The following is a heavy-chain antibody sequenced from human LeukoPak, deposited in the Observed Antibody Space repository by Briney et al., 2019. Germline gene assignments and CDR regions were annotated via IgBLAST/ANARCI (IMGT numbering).Heavy chain of an antibody. J-gene: IGHJ3*02. CDR3: ARGLGRDAFDI. Sequence: PSETLSLTCTVSGGSISSYYWSWIRQPPGKGLEWIGEINHSGSTNYNPSLKSRVTISVDTSKNQFSLKLSSVTAADTAVYYCARGLGRDAFDIWGQGTMVTVSS. D-gene: IGHD3/OR15-3a*01. CDR1: GGSISSYY. V-gene: IGHV4-34*01. CDR2: INHSGST.